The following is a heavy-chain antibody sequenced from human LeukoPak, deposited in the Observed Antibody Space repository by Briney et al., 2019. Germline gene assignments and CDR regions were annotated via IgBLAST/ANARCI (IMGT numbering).Heavy chain of an antibody. CDR3: AKTWQLGY. J-gene: IGHJ4*02. V-gene: IGHV3-30*18. CDR1: GFTFSSYG. CDR2: ISYDGSNK. Sequence: GRSLRLSCAASGFTFSSYGMHWVRQAPGKGLEWVAVISYDGSNKYYADSVKGRFTISRDNSKNTLYLQMNSLRAEDMAVYYCAKTWQLGYWGQGTLVTVSS. D-gene: IGHD6-6*01.